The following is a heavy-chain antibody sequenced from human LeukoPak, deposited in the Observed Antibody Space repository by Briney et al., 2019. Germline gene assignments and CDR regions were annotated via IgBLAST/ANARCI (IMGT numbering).Heavy chain of an antibody. D-gene: IGHD5-24*01. CDR1: GFTFSSYS. J-gene: IGHJ4*02. CDR3: ARDRAGGYNAFDY. V-gene: IGHV3-21*01. CDR2: ISSSSSYI. Sequence: GGSLRLSCAASGFTFSSYSMNWVRQAPGKGLEWVSSISSSSSYIYYADSVKGRFTISRDNAKNSLYLQMNSLRAEDTAVYYCARDRAGGYNAFDYWGQGTLVTVSS.